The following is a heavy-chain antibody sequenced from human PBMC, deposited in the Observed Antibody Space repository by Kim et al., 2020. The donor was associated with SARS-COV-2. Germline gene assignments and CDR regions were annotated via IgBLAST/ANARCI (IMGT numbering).Heavy chain of an antibody. V-gene: IGHV2-5*01. CDR3: AHRHSGYDTFDY. J-gene: IGHJ4*02. D-gene: IGHD5-12*01. Sequence: RDSPSLKSRLTITKDTSKNQVVLTMTNMDPVDTATYYCAHRHSGYDTFDYWGQGTLVTVSS.